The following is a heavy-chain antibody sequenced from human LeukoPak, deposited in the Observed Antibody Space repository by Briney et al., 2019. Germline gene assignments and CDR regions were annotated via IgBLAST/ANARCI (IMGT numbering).Heavy chain of an antibody. CDR2: IYHSGST. CDR1: GDSISSSNW. Sequence: PSGTLSLTCAVSGDSISSSNWWSWVRQPPGKGLEWIGEIYHSGSTNYNPSLRSRVTILVDKSKNQVSLKLSSVTAADTAVYYCARDPRLEYSTSRGFDPWGQGTLVTVSS. CDR3: ARDPRLEYSTSRGFDP. J-gene: IGHJ5*02. D-gene: IGHD6-6*01. V-gene: IGHV4-4*02.